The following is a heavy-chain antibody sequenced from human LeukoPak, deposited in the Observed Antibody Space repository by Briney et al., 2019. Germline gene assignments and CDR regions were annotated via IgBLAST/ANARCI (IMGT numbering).Heavy chain of an antibody. V-gene: IGHV1-46*01. CDR2: IYPRDGST. J-gene: IGHJ4*02. Sequence: ASVKVSCKVSGYTLTELSMHWVRQAPGQGLEWMGMIYPRDGSTSYAQKFQGRDTVTGDTSTSTVHMELSGLRSEDTAVYYCARDQEGFDYWGQGTLVTVSS. CDR1: GYTLTELS. CDR3: ARDQEGFDY.